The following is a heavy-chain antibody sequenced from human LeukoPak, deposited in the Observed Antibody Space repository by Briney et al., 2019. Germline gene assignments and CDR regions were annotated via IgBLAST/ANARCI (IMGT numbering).Heavy chain of an antibody. CDR3: ARGRGSGCYVTYYYYNRAV. D-gene: IGHD6-19*01. J-gene: IGHJ6*03. CDR1: GFTFSSYW. CDR2: INSDGSST. Sequence: GGSLRLSCAASGFTFSSYWMHWVRQAPGKGLVWVSRINSDGSSTSYADSVKGRFTISRDNAKNTLYLQMNSLRAEDTAVYYCARGRGSGCYVTYYYYNRAVWGKGPTVTVSS. V-gene: IGHV3-74*01.